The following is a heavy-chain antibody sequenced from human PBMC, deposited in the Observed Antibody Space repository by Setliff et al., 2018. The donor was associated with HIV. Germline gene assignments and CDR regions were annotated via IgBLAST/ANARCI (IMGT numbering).Heavy chain of an antibody. V-gene: IGHV4-61*02. CDR3: ARESYFYYFDY. Sequence: LSLTCTVSGGSFSSGSYYWSWIRQPAGKGLEWIGRIYTSGSTNYNPSLKSRVTISVDTSKNQFSLKLSSVTAADTAVYYCARESYFYYFDYWGQGTLVTVSS. CDR2: IYTSGST. J-gene: IGHJ4*02. D-gene: IGHD3-10*01. CDR1: GGSFSSGSYY.